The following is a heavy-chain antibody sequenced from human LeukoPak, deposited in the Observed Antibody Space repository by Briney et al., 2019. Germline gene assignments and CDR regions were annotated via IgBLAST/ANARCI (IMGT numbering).Heavy chain of an antibody. CDR1: GFTFSSYG. J-gene: IGHJ4*02. D-gene: IGHD6-19*01. CDR3: AKDLAVAGNGRD. V-gene: IGHV3-30*18. Sequence: GGSLRLSCAASGFTFSSYGMHWVRQAPGKGLEWVAVISYDGSNKYYADSVKGRFTISRDISKNTLYLQMNSLRAEDTAVYYCAKDLAVAGNGRDWGQGTLVTVSS. CDR2: ISYDGSNK.